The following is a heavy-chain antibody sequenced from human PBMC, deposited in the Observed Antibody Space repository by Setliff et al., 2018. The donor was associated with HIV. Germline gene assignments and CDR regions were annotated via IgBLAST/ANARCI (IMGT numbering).Heavy chain of an antibody. D-gene: IGHD1-26*01. CDR3: ARHRDGGTYPLDY. V-gene: IGHV4-34*01. J-gene: IGHJ4*02. CDR1: GGSFSGYY. Sequence: SETLSLTCAVYGGSFSGYYWSWIRQPPGKGLEWIGEINHDRTTNYNPSLKSRVTISLDTSKNRFSLQLTSVTAADTAVYYCARHRDGGTYPLDYWGQGTLVTVSS. CDR2: INHDRTT.